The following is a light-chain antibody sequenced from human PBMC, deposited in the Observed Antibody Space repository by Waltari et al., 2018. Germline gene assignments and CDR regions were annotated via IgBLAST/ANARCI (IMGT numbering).Light chain of an antibody. CDR3: QSYDSSLSGSDVV. V-gene: IGLV1-40*01. CDR1: SSNIGAGYD. Sequence: QSVLTQPPSVSGAPGQRVTISCTGSSSNIGAGYDVHWYQQLPGTAPKLLIYGKSKRPSGVPDRFSGSKSGTSASLAITGLQAEDEADYYCQSYDSSLSGSDVVFGGGTKLTVL. J-gene: IGLJ2*01. CDR2: GKS.